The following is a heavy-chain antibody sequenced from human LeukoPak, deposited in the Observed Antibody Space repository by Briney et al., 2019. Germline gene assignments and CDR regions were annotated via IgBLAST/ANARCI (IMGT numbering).Heavy chain of an antibody. V-gene: IGHV3-23*01. CDR3: AKDKIVGAIFRFDY. CDR1: GFTFSSYA. Sequence: PGGSLRLSCAASGFTFSSYAMSWVRQAPGKGLEWVSGISGSGGSTDYADSVKGRFTISRDKSKNTLYLQMNSLRAEDTAVYYCAKDKIVGAIFRFDYWGQGTLVTVSS. CDR2: ISGSGGST. J-gene: IGHJ4*02. D-gene: IGHD1-26*01.